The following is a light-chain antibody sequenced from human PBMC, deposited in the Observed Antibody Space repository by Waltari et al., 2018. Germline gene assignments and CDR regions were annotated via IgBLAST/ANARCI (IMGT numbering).Light chain of an antibody. CDR3: QQSYSTPCT. Sequence: DIQMTQSPYSLSASVGDRVNITCRASQSISSYLNWYQQKPGKAPKLLIYAASSFQSGVPSRFSGSGSGTDFTLTISSLQPEDFATYYCQQSYSTPCTFGQGTKLEIK. J-gene: IGKJ2*02. CDR2: AAS. V-gene: IGKV1-39*01. CDR1: QSISSY.